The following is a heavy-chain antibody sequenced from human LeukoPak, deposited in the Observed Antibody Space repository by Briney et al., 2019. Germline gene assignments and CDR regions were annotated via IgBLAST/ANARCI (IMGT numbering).Heavy chain of an antibody. Sequence: PGGSLRLSCAASGFTFSSYWMHWVRQAPGKGLVWVSRINSDGSSTSYADSVKGRFTISRDNAKNTLHLQMNSLRAEDTAVYYCARASYGDYYYYYYMDVWGKGTTVTVSS. J-gene: IGHJ6*03. CDR2: INSDGSST. V-gene: IGHV3-74*01. D-gene: IGHD4-17*01. CDR3: ARASYGDYYYYYYMDV. CDR1: GFTFSSYW.